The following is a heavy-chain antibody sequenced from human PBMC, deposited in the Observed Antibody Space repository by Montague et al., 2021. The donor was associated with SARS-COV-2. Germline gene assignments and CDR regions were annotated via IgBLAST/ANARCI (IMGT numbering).Heavy chain of an antibody. V-gene: IGHV4-39*01. Sequence: SETLSLTCTVSSGSISSSDYWGWIRQPPGKGLEWFGSTSYSGTTYYNLSLMSRVTISVDTSKKQFSLMLNSVTAADTGVYYCARHKGRRFGVGKFLCYGEFNFDVWGQGTMVTVSS. CDR3: ARHKGRRFGVGKFLCYGEFNFDV. D-gene: IGHD3-10*01. CDR1: SGSISSSDY. J-gene: IGHJ3*01. CDR2: TSYSGTT.